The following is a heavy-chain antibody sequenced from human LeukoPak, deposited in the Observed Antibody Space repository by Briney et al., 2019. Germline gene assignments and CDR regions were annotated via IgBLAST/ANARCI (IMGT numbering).Heavy chain of an antibody. Sequence: ASVKVSCKASGYTFTGYYMHWVRQAPGQWLEWMGWINPNSGGTNYAQKFQGRVTMTRDTSISTAYMELSRLRSDDTAVYYCARSGQWELPSDAFDIWGQGTMVTVSS. D-gene: IGHD1-26*01. J-gene: IGHJ3*02. CDR2: INPNSGGT. V-gene: IGHV1-2*02. CDR1: GYTFTGYY. CDR3: ARSGQWELPSDAFDI.